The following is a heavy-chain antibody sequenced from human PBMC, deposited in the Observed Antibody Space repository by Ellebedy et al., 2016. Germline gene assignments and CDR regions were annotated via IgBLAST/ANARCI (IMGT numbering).Heavy chain of an antibody. Sequence: GSLRLSCGVSGDSINSNNWWSWVRQPPGKGLEWIGEISHGGSAHYNPSLKSRVTMSVDRSKNQFSLRLNSVTAADTAVYFCARMRYFDWLPLDYWGQGILVSVSS. D-gene: IGHD3-9*01. J-gene: IGHJ4*02. CDR2: ISHGGSA. V-gene: IGHV4-4*01. CDR1: GDSINSNNW. CDR3: ARMRYFDWLPLDY.